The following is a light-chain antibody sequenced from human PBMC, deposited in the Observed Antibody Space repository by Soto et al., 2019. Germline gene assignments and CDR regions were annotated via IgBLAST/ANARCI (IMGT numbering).Light chain of an antibody. CDR1: QSVDND. V-gene: IGKV3D-15*01. Sequence: EIVLTQSPGTLSVSPGDRATLSRRASQSVDNDLAWYQQKPGQPPRLLIYDASTRATGIPARFSGSQSGTEFTLTISSLLSEDFAVYSCQQYNNWPLTFGGGTKVDIK. CDR3: QQYNNWPLT. J-gene: IGKJ4*01. CDR2: DAS.